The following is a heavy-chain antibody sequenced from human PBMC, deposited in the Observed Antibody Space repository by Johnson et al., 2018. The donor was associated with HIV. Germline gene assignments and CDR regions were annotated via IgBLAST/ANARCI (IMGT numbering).Heavy chain of an antibody. D-gene: IGHD3-3*01. CDR1: GFTFSSYA. J-gene: IGHJ3*02. V-gene: IGHV3-13*01. CDR3: ARARPKRDYDVWSGYYRLDHDAFDI. Sequence: VQLVESGGGVVQPGRSLRLSCAASGFTFSSYAMHWVRQAPGKGLEWVSGIGTAGDTYYPGSVKGRFTISRDDSKNTLYLQMNSLRAGDTAVYYCARARPKRDYDVWSGYYRLDHDAFDIWGQGTMVTVSS. CDR2: IGTAGDT.